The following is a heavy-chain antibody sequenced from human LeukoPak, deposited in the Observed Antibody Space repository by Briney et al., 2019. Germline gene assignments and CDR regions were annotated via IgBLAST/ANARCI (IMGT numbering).Heavy chain of an antibody. D-gene: IGHD3-10*01. CDR3: ARDDLYGSGSSEYFQH. J-gene: IGHJ1*01. CDR2: IYYSGST. Sequence: SETLSLTCTVSGGSISSSSYYWGWIRQPPGKGLEWIGGIYYSGSTYYNPSLKSRVTISVDTSKNQFSLKLSSVTAADTAVYYCARDDLYGSGSSEYFQHWGQGTLVTVSS. CDR1: GGSISSSSYY. V-gene: IGHV4-39*07.